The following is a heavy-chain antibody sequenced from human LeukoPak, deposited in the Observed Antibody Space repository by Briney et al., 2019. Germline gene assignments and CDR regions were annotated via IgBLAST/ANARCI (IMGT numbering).Heavy chain of an antibody. V-gene: IGHV1-46*01. D-gene: IGHD1-14*01. J-gene: IGHJ1*01. CDR1: GYTFTSYY. CDR2: INPSGGST. CDR3: AREGWGGLLTVREYFQH. Sequence: ASVKVSCKASGYTFTSYYMHWVRQAPGQGLEWMGIINPSGGSTSYAQKFQGRVTMTRDMSTSTVYMELSSLRSEDTAVYYCAREGWGGLLTVREYFQHWGQGTLVTVSS.